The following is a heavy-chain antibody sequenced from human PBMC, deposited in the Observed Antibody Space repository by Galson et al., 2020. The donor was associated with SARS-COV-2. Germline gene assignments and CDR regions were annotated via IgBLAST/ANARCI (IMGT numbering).Heavy chain of an antibody. CDR3: AKDVTYYDFWCGAPEAKPEYYYGMDV. CDR1: GFTFSSYA. CDR2: ISGSGGST. V-gene: IGHV3-23*01. Sequence: TGGSLRLSCAASGFTFSSYAMSWVRQAPGKGLEWVSAISGSGGSTYYADSVKGRFTISRDNSKNTLYLQMNSLRAEDTAVYYCAKDVTYYDFWCGAPEAKPEYYYGMDVWGQGTTVTVSS. J-gene: IGHJ6*02. D-gene: IGHD3-3*01.